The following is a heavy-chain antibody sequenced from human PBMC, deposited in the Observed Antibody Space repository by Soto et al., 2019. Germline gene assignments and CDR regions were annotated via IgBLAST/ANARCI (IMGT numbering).Heavy chain of an antibody. CDR1: GFTFSSYA. J-gene: IGHJ4*02. V-gene: IGHV3-64*02. D-gene: IGHD1-20*01. CDR2: ISSNGGST. CDR3: ARGTGYNTFGGPIDY. Sequence: GGSLRLSCAASGFTFSSYAMHWVRQAPGKGLEYVSAISSNGGSTYYADSVKGRFTISRDNSKNTLYLQMGSLRAEDMAVYYCARGTGYNTFGGPIDYWGQGTLVTVSS.